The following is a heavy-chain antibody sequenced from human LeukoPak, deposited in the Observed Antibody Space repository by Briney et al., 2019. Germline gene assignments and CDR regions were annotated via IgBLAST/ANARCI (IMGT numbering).Heavy chain of an antibody. J-gene: IGHJ5*02. CDR1: GFTFSTYT. Sequence: PGGSLRLSCAASGFTFSTYTMHWVRQAPGKGLEWVGRIKSKTDGGTIDYAAPVKGRFTISRDDSKDTLFLQMNSLKTEDTAVYYCGGDGRWFDPWGQGTLVTVSS. CDR2: IKSKTDGGTI. D-gene: IGHD2-21*02. V-gene: IGHV3-15*01. CDR3: GGDGRWFDP.